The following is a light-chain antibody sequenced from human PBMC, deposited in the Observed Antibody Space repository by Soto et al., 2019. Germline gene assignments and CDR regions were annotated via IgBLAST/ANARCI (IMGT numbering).Light chain of an antibody. V-gene: IGKV3-11*01. Sequence: EIELTQSPATLSLSPGETATLSCRASQNVDKFLAWYQQRPGQPPRLLIFDSSNRATGVPVRFSGSGSGTDFTLTINNLEPEDFAVYYCQVRTNWSIAFGRGTRLEIK. J-gene: IGKJ5*01. CDR2: DSS. CDR1: QNVDKF. CDR3: QVRTNWSIA.